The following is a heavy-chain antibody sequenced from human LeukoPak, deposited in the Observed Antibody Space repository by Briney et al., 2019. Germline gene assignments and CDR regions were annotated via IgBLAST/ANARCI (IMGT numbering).Heavy chain of an antibody. Sequence: PGGSLRLSCAASGFIFSSYGIHWVRQAPGKGLEWVAFIRHDGSNKYFVDSVEGRFTISRDNSKNTPYLQMNSLRIDDTAVYYCARDHHGTGSYFEYWGHGILVTVSS. CDR3: ARDHHGTGSYFEY. V-gene: IGHV3-30*02. J-gene: IGHJ4*01. D-gene: IGHD3-10*01. CDR1: GFIFSSYG. CDR2: IRHDGSNK.